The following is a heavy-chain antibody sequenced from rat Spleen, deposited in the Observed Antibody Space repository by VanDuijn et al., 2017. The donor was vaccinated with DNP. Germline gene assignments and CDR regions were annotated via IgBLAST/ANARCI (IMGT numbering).Heavy chain of an antibody. CDR2: ISYDGSST. CDR3: TTGGVRAMDA. V-gene: IGHV5-7*01. D-gene: IGHD4-3*01. CDR1: GFTFSNYD. Sequence: EVQLVESGGGLVQPGRSMKLSCAASGFTFSNYDMAWVRQAPKKGLEWVATISYDGSSTYYRDSVKGRFTISRDNAKSTLYLQMDSLRSEDTATYYCTTGGVRAMDAWGQGTSVTVSS. J-gene: IGHJ4*01.